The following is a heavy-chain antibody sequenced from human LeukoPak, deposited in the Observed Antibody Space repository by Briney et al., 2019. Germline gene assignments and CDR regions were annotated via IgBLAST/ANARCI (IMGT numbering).Heavy chain of an antibody. J-gene: IGHJ4*02. V-gene: IGHV3-7*03. D-gene: IGHD6-19*01. CDR2: IKQDGSEK. CDR3: ARDGSGYSSGWYSDY. Sequence: GGSLRLSCAASGFTFSSYCMSWVRQAPGKGLEWVANIKQDGSEKYYVDSVKGRFTISRDNAKNSLYLQMNSLRAEDTAVYYCARDGSGYSSGWYSDYWGQGTLVTVSS. CDR1: GFTFSSYC.